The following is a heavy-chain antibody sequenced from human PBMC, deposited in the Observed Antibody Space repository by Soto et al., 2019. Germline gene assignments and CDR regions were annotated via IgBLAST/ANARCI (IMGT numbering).Heavy chain of an antibody. D-gene: IGHD5-12*01. CDR2: IYYSGST. J-gene: IGHJ5*02. V-gene: IGHV4-61*01. CDR1: GGSVSSGSYY. Sequence: QVQLQESGPGLVKPSETLSLTCTVSGGSVSSGSYYWSWIRQPPGKGLEWIGYIYYSGSTNYNPSLKSRVTISVDTSKNQSSLKLSSVTAADTAVYYCARVGYVQSWFDPWGQGTLVTVSS. CDR3: ARVGYVQSWFDP.